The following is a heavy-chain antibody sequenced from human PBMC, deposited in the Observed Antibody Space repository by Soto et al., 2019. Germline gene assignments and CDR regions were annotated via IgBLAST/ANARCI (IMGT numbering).Heavy chain of an antibody. Sequence: QVQLVESGGGVVQPGRSLRLSCAASGFTFSSYGMHWVRQAPGKGLEWVAVISYDGSNKYYADSVKGRFTISRDNSKNTLYLQMNSLRAEDTAVYYCARGFQGGYCSGGSCYRFDYWGQGTLVTVSS. V-gene: IGHV3-30*19. CDR3: ARGFQGGYCSGGSCYRFDY. CDR2: ISYDGSNK. D-gene: IGHD2-15*01. J-gene: IGHJ4*02. CDR1: GFTFSSYG.